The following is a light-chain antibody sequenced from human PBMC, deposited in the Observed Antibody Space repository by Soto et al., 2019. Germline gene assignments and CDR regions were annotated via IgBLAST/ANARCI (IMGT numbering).Light chain of an antibody. CDR3: QQYNSYPLT. CDR1: QGISNS. CDR2: AAS. Sequence: DIQMTQSPSALAASVGERVTITCRATQGISNSLSWFQQKPGEAPKSLIHAASSLQNGVPSRFSGNAFGTAFTLTFSSLQDEDFATYYCQQYNSYPLTFGGGTKVEIK. V-gene: IGKV1-16*01. J-gene: IGKJ4*01.